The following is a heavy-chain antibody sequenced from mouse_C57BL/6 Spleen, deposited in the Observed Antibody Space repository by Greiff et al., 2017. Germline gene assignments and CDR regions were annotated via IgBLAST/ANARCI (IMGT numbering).Heavy chain of an antibody. V-gene: IGHV7-1*01. CDR2: SRNKANDYTT. J-gene: IGHJ1*03. CDR1: GFTFSDFY. D-gene: IGHD2-3*01. Sequence: EVQVVESGGGLVQSGRSLRLSCATSGFTFSDFYMEWVRQAPGKGLEWIAASRNKANDYTTEYSASVKGRFTVSSDTSQSVLYLQMHALRAEDTAIYYCARGGWDGYYGDWYFDVWGTGTTVTVSS. CDR3: ARGGWDGYYGDWYFDV.